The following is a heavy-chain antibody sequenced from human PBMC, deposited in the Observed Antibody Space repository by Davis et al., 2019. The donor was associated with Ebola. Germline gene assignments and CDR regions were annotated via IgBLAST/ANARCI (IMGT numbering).Heavy chain of an antibody. V-gene: IGHV4-59*11. D-gene: IGHD2-2*01. CDR2: IDYRGRS. J-gene: IGHJ4*02. CDR1: GVSIIDHY. Sequence: PSETLSLTCTVSGVSIIDHYWSCIRQSPGKGLEWIGYIDYRGRSTYKPSLRSRITMSVETSKNQFSLKLKLITAADTAVYYCARGGSPAMFKGVDEWGQGTLVTVAS. CDR3: ARGGSPAMFKGVDE.